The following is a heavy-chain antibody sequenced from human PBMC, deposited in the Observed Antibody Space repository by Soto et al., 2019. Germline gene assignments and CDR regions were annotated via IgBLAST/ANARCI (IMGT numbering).Heavy chain of an antibody. Sequence: EVQLVESGGGLIQPGGSLRLSCGASGFTVSNKYMSWVRQAPGKGLEWVSVMNSGGSPYYAASVKGRITISRDNSKNTLELQRNRLGAEATDFCYCARGLTDIVVLVAGTLPHWYFDLWGRGTLVTVSS. CDR2: MNSGGSP. CDR1: GFTVSNKY. CDR3: ARGLTDIVVLVAGTLPHWYFDL. J-gene: IGHJ2*01. V-gene: IGHV3-53*01. D-gene: IGHD2-15*01.